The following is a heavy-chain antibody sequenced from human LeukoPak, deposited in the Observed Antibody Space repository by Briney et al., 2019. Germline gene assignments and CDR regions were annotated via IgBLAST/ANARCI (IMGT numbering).Heavy chain of an antibody. J-gene: IGHJ3*01. CDR1: VFTLANYA. CDR3: GRDSNGDYIGAFEF. D-gene: IGHD4-17*01. V-gene: IGHV3-23*01. Sequence: GGSLRLSCVGSVFTLANYALTWVRLTPGKGLEWVSSIKGSVSNAMYSDSVSGRFTTTRDNSSNTIFMQMARLRAEDTAIYYCGRDSNGDYIGAFEFWGLGTLVSVSS. CDR2: IKGSVSNA.